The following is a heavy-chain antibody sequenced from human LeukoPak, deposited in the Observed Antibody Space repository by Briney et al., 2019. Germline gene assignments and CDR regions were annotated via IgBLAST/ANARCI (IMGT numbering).Heavy chain of an antibody. CDR3: ATTAIAAAASGAFDI. D-gene: IGHD6-13*01. V-gene: IGHV1-24*01. CDR1: GYTLTELS. J-gene: IGHJ3*02. Sequence: ASVKVSFKVSGYTLTELSMHWVRQAPGKGLEWMGGFDPEDGETIYAQKFQGRVTMTEDTSTDTAYMELSSLRSEDTAVYYCATTAIAAAASGAFDIWGQGTMVTVSS. CDR2: FDPEDGET.